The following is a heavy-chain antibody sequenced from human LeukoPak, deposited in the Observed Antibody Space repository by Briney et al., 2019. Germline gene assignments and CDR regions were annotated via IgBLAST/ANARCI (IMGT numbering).Heavy chain of an antibody. D-gene: IGHD2-2*02. CDR3: ARGGCSSTSCYTRDYNWFDP. J-gene: IGHJ5*02. V-gene: IGHV3-53*04. Sequence: GGSLRLPCAASGFTVSSNYMSWVRQAPGKGLEWVSVIYSGGSTYYADSVKGRFTISRHNSKNTLYLQMNSLRAEDTAVYYCARGGCSSTSCYTRDYNWFDPWGQGTLVTVSS. CDR2: IYSGGST. CDR1: GFTVSSNY.